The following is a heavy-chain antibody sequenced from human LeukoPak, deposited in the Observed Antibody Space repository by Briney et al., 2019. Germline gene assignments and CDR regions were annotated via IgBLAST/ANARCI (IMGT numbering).Heavy chain of an antibody. D-gene: IGHD6-19*01. CDR2: MNPNSGNT. V-gene: IGHV1-8*01. CDR3: ARRVAYGSAWSDYYGMDV. Sequence: ASVKVSCKASGYTFTSYDINWVRQATGQGLEWMGWMNPNSGNTGYAQKFQGRVTMTRNTSISTAYMELSSLRSEDTAVYYCARRVAYGSAWSDYYGMDVWGPGTTVTVSS. J-gene: IGHJ6*02. CDR1: GYTFTSYD.